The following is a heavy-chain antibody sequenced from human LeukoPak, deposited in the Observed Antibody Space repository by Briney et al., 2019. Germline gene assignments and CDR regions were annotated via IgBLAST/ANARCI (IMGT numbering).Heavy chain of an antibody. CDR2: ISGSGGST. V-gene: IGHV3-23*01. CDR1: GFTFSSYA. D-gene: IGHD2-2*01. J-gene: IGHJ4*02. Sequence: PGGSLRLSCAASGFTFSSYAMSWVRQAPGKGLEWVSAISGSGGSTYYADSVKGRFTISRDNSKNTLYLQMNSLRGEDTAVYYCAKEKPLYCSHSSCYRFFDYWGQGTQVTVSS. CDR3: AKEKPLYCSHSSCYRFFDY.